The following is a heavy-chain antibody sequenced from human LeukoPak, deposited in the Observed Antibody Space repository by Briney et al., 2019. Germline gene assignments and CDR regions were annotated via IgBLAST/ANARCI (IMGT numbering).Heavy chain of an antibody. CDR1: GFTFRTYE. D-gene: IGHD5-12*01. CDR3: AREGKRGYGLDF. J-gene: IGHJ4*02. Sequence: AGALTLSCAAAGFTFRTYEMNLLRQAPGTGLEWISYIRTSGDKIYYAHSVRGRFTTSRDNAKNSLSLQMNSLRVEDTAVYYCAREGKRGYGLDFWGQGSLVTVS. V-gene: IGHV3-48*03. CDR2: IRTSGDKI.